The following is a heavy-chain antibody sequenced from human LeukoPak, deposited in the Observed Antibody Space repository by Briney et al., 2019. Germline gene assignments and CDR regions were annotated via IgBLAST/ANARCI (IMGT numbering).Heavy chain of an antibody. CDR3: ARQRRTDGSSWYSGWFDP. Sequence: SETLSLTCTVSGGSISSSSYYWGWIRQPPGKGLEWIGSIYYSGSTYYNPSLKSRVTISVDTSKNQFSLKLSSVTAADTAVYYCARQRRTDGSSWYSGWFDPWGQGTLVTVSS. D-gene: IGHD6-13*01. J-gene: IGHJ5*02. CDR1: GGSISSSSYY. CDR2: IYYSGST. V-gene: IGHV4-39*07.